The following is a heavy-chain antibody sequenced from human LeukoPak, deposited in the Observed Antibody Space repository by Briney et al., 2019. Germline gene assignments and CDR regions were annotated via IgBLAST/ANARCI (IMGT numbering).Heavy chain of an antibody. CDR2: ITGDGTNT. V-gene: IGHV3-74*01. D-gene: IGHD3-9*01. Sequence: GGSLSLSCTASGFTFSTYWMHWVRQAPGKGLVWVSLITGDGTNTDYADSVKGRFTISRDNAKNTLYLQMNSLGAEDTAVYYCARAGPDWRVDYWGQGSLVTVSS. CDR1: GFTFSTYW. CDR3: ARAGPDWRVDY. J-gene: IGHJ4*02.